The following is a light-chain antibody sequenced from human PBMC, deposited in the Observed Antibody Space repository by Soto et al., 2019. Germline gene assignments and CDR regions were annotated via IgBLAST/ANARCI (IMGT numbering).Light chain of an antibody. CDR3: QQYNSYSRT. CDR1: QNINNY. CDR2: DAS. Sequence: DIQMTQSPSSLSASVGDRVTITCQASQNINNYLNWYQQKPGRAXKPXIYDASNLEAGVPSRFRVSGSGTELTINISSLQPDDCETYDCQQYNSYSRTFGQGTKVDIK. V-gene: IGKV1-33*01. J-gene: IGKJ1*01.